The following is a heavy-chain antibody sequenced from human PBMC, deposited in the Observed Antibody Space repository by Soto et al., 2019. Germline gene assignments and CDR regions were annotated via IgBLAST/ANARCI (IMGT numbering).Heavy chain of an antibody. D-gene: IGHD3-10*01. Sequence: LSVTCTVSGGSISSSSYYWGWIRQPPGKGLEWIGRIYYYNPSLKSRVTISVDTSKYQFSLKLSSVTAADTAVYYCASQSITMVRGVIVVWFDPWGQGTLVTVSS. CDR1: GGSISSSSYY. CDR2: IY. V-gene: IGHV4-39*01. CDR3: ASQSITMVRGVIVVWFDP. J-gene: IGHJ5*02.